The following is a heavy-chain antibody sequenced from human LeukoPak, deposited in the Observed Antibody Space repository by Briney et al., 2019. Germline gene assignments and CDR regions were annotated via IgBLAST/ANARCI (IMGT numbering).Heavy chain of an antibody. D-gene: IGHD2-15*01. CDR2: IIPILGIA. CDR3: ASVEYCSGGSCPFDY. Sequence: ASVKVSCKASGGTFSSYAISWVRQAPGQGLEWMGRIIPILGIANYAQKFQGRVTITADKSTSTAYMELSSLRSEDTAVYYCASVEYCSGGSCPFDYWGQGTLVTVSS. CDR1: GGTFSSYA. V-gene: IGHV1-69*04. J-gene: IGHJ4*02.